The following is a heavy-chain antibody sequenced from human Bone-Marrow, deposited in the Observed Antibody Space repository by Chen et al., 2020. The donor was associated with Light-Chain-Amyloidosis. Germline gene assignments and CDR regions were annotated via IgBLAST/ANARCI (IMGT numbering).Heavy chain of an antibody. D-gene: IGHD5-12*01. J-gene: IGHJ4*02. Sequence: EVQLEQSGPEVKKPGESLKISCKGSGYTFPHYWIGWVRQMPGKGLEWMGVIYPDESDARYSPSFEGQVTISADKSITTAYLQWRSLKASETAMYYCARRRDGYNFDYWGQGTLVTVSS. CDR1: GYTFPHYW. CDR2: IYPDESDA. CDR3: ARRRDGYNFDY. V-gene: IGHV5-51*01.